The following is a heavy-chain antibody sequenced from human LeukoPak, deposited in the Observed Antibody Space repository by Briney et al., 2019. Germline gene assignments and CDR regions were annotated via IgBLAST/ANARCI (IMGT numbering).Heavy chain of an antibody. Sequence: GRSLRLSCAASGFTFDDYAMHWVRQAPGKGLEWVSGISWNSGSIGYADSVKGRFTISRDNAKNSLYLQMNSLRAEDTAVYYCAKGHRSGGTFYYDYWGQGTLVTGSS. D-gene: IGHD2-15*01. CDR1: GFTFDDYA. CDR3: AKGHRSGGTFYYDY. CDR2: ISWNSGSI. V-gene: IGHV3-9*01. J-gene: IGHJ4*02.